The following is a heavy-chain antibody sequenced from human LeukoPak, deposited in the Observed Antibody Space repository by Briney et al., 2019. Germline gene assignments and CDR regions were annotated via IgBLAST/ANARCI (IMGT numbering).Heavy chain of an antibody. J-gene: IGHJ4*02. V-gene: IGHV3-23*01. D-gene: IGHD6-13*01. CDR1: GLTFSRYA. CDR3: AKSRSGIAAAGTNY. Sequence: PGGSLRLSCAASGLTFSRYAMSWVRQAPGKGLEWVSAISGSGGSTYYADSVEGRFTISRDNSKNTLYLQMNSLRAEDTAVYYCAKSRSGIAAAGTNYWGQGTLVTVSS. CDR2: ISGSGGST.